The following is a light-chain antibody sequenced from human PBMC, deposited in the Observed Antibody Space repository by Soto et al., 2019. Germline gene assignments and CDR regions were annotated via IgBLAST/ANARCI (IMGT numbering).Light chain of an antibody. V-gene: IGKV1-39*01. CDR3: QQNYSLPIT. Sequence: DIQMTQSPSSLSASVGDRVTITCRTSQTITTSLNWYRQKPGKAPDLLIYAASSLQSGIPPRFGGRGSGTDFTLTITGLQPEDCATYYCQQNYSLPITFGQGTRLEIK. CDR2: AAS. J-gene: IGKJ5*01. CDR1: QTITTS.